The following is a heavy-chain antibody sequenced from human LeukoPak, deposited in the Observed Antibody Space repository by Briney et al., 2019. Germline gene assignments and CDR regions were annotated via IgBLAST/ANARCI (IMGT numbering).Heavy chain of an antibody. J-gene: IGHJ3*02. D-gene: IGHD2-15*01. Sequence: GESLKISCKGSGYSFTSYWIGWVRQMPGKGLEWMGIIYPGDSDTRYSPSFQGQVTISADKSISTAYLQWSSLKASDTAMYYCASKLGYCSGGSCKNAFDIWGQGTMVTVSS. V-gene: IGHV5-51*01. CDR2: IYPGDSDT. CDR3: ASKLGYCSGGSCKNAFDI. CDR1: GYSFTSYW.